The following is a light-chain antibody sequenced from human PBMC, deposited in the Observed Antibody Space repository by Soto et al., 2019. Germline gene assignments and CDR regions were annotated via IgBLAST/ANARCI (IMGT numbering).Light chain of an antibody. J-gene: IGLJ2*01. Sequence: QSVLTQPTSVSAAPGQKVTISCSGSSSNIGNNYVSWYQQLPGTAPKLLIYDNNKRPSGIPDRFSGSKSGTSATLGITGLQTGDEADYYCGTWDSSLSAVFGGGTKLTVL. CDR1: SSNIGNNY. CDR2: DNN. CDR3: GTWDSSLSAV. V-gene: IGLV1-51*01.